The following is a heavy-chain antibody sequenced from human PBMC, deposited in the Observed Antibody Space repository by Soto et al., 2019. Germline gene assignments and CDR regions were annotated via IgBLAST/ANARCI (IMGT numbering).Heavy chain of an antibody. V-gene: IGHV3-74*01. CDR3: ARDKEVRLPHKGMVV. J-gene: IGHJ6*02. Sequence: GGSLGLSCAAPKFTFESYWMHWVRQAPGKGLVWVSDINVDGTETWYADSVKGRFTISRDNDKKTLYLHMTGLRVDDTGVYYCARDKEVRLPHKGMVVPGPAT. CDR1: KFTFESYW. CDR2: INVDGTET. D-gene: IGHD2-21*01.